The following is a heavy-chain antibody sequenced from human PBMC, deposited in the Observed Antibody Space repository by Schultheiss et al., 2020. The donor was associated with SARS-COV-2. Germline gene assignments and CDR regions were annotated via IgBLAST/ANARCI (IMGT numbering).Heavy chain of an antibody. V-gene: IGHV4-34*01. D-gene: IGHD2-2*01. CDR2: INHSGST. Sequence: GSLRLSCAVYGGSFSGYYWSWIRQPPGKGLEWIGEINHSGSTNYNPSLKSRVTISVDTSKNQFSLKLSSVTAADTAVYYCARDVVVPAAKGRYYYYMDVWGKGTTVTVSS. J-gene: IGHJ6*03. CDR3: ARDVVVPAAKGRYYYYMDV. CDR1: GGSFSGYY.